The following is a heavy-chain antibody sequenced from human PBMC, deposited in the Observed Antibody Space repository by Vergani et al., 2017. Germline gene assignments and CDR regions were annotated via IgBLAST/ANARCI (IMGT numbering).Heavy chain of an antibody. J-gene: IGHJ4*02. V-gene: IGHV4-4*02. Sequence: QVQLQESGPGLVKPSGTLSLTCAVSGGSLSSSNWWSWVRQPPGKGLEWIGEIYHSGSTNSNPSLKRRVTISVDKSKNQFALKLSSVTAADTAVYYCARDTDSSGYFDYWGQGTLVTVSS. CDR2: IYHSGST. CDR1: GGSLSSSNW. D-gene: IGHD3-22*01. CDR3: ARDTDSSGYFDY.